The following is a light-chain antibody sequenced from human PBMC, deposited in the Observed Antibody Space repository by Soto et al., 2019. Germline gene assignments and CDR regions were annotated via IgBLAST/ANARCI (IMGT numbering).Light chain of an antibody. J-gene: IGKJ1*01. V-gene: IGKV1-39*01. Sequence: DIXXXQXPSSXXXXXXXXVTXTXXASQSITSYLNWYQQRPGKAPNLLIYTASSLESGVPSRFSGSGSGTDFTLTISSLQPEDFATYYCQQSYTTPLTFGQGTKVEI. CDR3: QQSYTTPLT. CDR2: TAS. CDR1: QSITSY.